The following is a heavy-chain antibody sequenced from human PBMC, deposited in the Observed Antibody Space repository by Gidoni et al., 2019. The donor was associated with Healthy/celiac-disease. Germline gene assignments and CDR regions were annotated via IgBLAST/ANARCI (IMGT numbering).Heavy chain of an antibody. CDR1: GFTFSSYA. Sequence: EVQLVESGGGLVQPGGSLRLSCAASGFTFSSYAMHWVRQAPGKGLEYVSAISSNGGSTYYANSVKGRFTISRDNSKNTLYLQMGSLRAEDMAVYYCARGSGSVVVVAATPDYWGQGTLVTVSS. CDR3: ARGSGSVVVVAATPDY. CDR2: ISSNGGST. J-gene: IGHJ4*02. V-gene: IGHV3-64*01. D-gene: IGHD2-15*01.